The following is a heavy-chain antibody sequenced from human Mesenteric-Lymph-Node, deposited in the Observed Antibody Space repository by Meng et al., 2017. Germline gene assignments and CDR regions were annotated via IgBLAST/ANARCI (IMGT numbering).Heavy chain of an antibody. CDR1: GFTFSSYA. V-gene: IGHV3-21*01. CDR3: AREKGSDY. CDR2: ISSSSSYI. D-gene: IGHD3-10*01. J-gene: IGHJ4*02. Sequence: GESLKISCAASGFTFSSYAMSWVRQAPGKGLEWVSSISSSSSYIYYADSVKGRFTISRDNAKNSLYLQMSSLRAEDTAVYYCAREKGSDYWGQGTLVTVSS.